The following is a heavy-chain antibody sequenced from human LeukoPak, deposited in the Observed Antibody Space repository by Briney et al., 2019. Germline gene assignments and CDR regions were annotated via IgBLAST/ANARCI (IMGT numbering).Heavy chain of an antibody. Sequence: GASVKVSCKASGYTFTSYGISWVRQAPGQGLEWMGWISAYNGNTNYAQKLQGRVTMTTDTSTSTAYMELRSLRSDDTAVYYCARALLRYFDWLLYGHYGMDVWGQGTTVIVSS. CDR1: GYTFTSYG. CDR3: ARALLRYFDWLLYGHYGMDV. D-gene: IGHD3-9*01. CDR2: ISAYNGNT. V-gene: IGHV1-18*01. J-gene: IGHJ6*02.